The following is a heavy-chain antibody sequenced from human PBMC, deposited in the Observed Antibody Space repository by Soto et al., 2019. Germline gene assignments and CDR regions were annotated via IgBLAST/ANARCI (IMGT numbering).Heavy chain of an antibody. J-gene: IGHJ6*02. CDR3: ARASSYCGGDCYYYYGMDV. CDR2: ISAYNGNT. CDR1: GYTFTSYG. D-gene: IGHD2-21*02. V-gene: IGHV1-18*01. Sequence: QVQLVQSGAEVKKPGASVKVSCKASGYTFTSYGITWVRQAPGQGLEWMGGISAYNGNTNYAQKLQGRVTTTTDTSTSTAYMELRSLRSDDTAVYYCARASSYCGGDCYYYYGMDVWGQGTTVTVSS.